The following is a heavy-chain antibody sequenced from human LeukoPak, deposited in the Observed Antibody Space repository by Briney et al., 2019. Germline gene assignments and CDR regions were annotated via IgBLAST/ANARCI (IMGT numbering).Heavy chain of an antibody. CDR3: ARGRSSGPQFDP. CDR1: GGTFTSYD. CDR2: MNPNSGNT. D-gene: IGHD6-19*01. J-gene: IGHJ5*02. V-gene: IGHV1-8*01. Sequence: ASVKVSCKASGGTFTSYDINWVRQATGQGLEWMGWMNPNSGNTGYAQKFQGRVTMTRNTSISTAYMELSSLRSEDTAVYYCARGRSSGPQFDPWGQGTLVTVSS.